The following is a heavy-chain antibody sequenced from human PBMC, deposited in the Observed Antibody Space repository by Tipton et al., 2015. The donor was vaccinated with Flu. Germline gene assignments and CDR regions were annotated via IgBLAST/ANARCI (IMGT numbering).Heavy chain of an antibody. CDR2: IHNSGSA. CDR3: ARHAGDGYNRAAAFAI. Sequence: TLSLICTVSGNSVSSYYWSCIRQPPGKGLEWIGYIHNSGSANYNPSLKNRGTISVDTSTNQFSLRLSSVTAADTAVYYCARHAGDGYNRAAAFAIWGQGTMVTVSS. CDR1: GNSVSSYY. J-gene: IGHJ3*02. V-gene: IGHV4-59*08. D-gene: IGHD5-24*01.